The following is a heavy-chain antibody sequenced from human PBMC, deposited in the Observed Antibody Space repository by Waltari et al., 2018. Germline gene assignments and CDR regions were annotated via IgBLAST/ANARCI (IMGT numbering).Heavy chain of an antibody. D-gene: IGHD3-22*01. CDR3: ARHLYSIDYLELAK. CDR2: SSDSVVIK. Sequence: EEHLLESGGGLAQPGGSLRLSCAASGFNFISYAMSWVRQAPGKGWEWVSGSSDSVVIKKDADSVKGRFTVSRDNSKNTVFLHLNSLRAEDTAIYYCARHLYSIDYLELAKWGQGTLVTVSS. CDR1: GFNFISYA. J-gene: IGHJ4*02. V-gene: IGHV3-23*01.